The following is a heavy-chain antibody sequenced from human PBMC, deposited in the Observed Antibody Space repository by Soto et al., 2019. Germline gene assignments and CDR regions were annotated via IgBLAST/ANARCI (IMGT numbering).Heavy chain of an antibody. V-gene: IGHV3-30-3*01. CDR3: ARVLTTVAFGDFYYGVDV. CDR1: GLTFSSYA. J-gene: IGHJ6*02. CDR2: ISYDGTNK. Sequence: GGSLRLSCAASGLTFSSYAMHWVRQAPGKGLEWVAVISYDGTNKYYADSVKGRFTLSRDNSKNTLYLQMNSLRAEDTAVYYCARVLTTVAFGDFYYGVDVWGQGTTVTVSS. D-gene: IGHD3-10*01.